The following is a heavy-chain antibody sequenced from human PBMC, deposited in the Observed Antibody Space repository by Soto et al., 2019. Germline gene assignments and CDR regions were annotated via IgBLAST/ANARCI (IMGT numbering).Heavy chain of an antibody. CDR3: ARNPMTTVTTIYYYGMDV. D-gene: IGHD4-17*01. J-gene: IGHJ6*02. CDR2: IIPIFGAA. CDR1: GGTFSSYA. V-gene: IGHV1-69*12. Sequence: QVQLVQSGAEVKKPGSSVKVSCKASGGTFSSYAISWVRQAPGQGLEWMGGIIPIFGAADYAQKFQGRVTITADESTSTAYMELSSLRSEDTGVYYCARNPMTTVTTIYYYGMDVWGQGTTVTVSS.